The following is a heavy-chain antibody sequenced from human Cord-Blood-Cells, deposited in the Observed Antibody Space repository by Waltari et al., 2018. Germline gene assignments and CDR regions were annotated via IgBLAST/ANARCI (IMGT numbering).Heavy chain of an antibody. Sequence: SVKVSCKASGYTFTSYAMHWVRQAPGQRLEWMGWINAGNGNTKYSQKFQGRVTITRDTSASTAYMELSSLRSEDTAVYYCASEVAAAGTGDYWGQGTLVTVSS. V-gene: IGHV1-3*01. D-gene: IGHD6-13*01. CDR2: INAGNGNT. CDR1: GYTFTSYA. J-gene: IGHJ4*02. CDR3: ASEVAAAGTGDY.